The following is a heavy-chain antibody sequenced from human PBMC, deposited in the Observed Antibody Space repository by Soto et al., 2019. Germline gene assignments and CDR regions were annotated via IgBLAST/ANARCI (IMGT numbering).Heavy chain of an antibody. CDR3: ARVRSGTYNAFDL. Sequence: QVQLVESGGGLVRPGWSLRLSCAASGFTFSTFYMNWVRQAPGKGLEWVSFLSSESTFISYADSVKGRFTISRDNSKKTLFLQMDSLRVEDTAVYYCARVRSGTYNAFDLWGQGTVVTVSS. D-gene: IGHD1-26*01. J-gene: IGHJ3*01. CDR2: LSSESTFI. V-gene: IGHV3-11*06. CDR1: GFTFSTFY.